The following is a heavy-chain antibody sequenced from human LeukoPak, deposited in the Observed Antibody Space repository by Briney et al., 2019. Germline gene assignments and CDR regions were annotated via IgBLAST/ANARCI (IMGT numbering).Heavy chain of an antibody. CDR3: ARDWNIVVVPAAMSWFDP. J-gene: IGHJ5*02. CDR1: GFTFSSYA. CDR2: ISSSSSYI. D-gene: IGHD2-2*01. V-gene: IGHV3-21*01. Sequence: GGSLRLSCAASGFTFSSYAMSWVRQAPGKGLEWVSSISSSSSYIYYADSVKGRFTISRDNAKNSLYLQMNSLRAEDTAVYYCARDWNIVVVPAAMSWFDPWGQGTLVTVSS.